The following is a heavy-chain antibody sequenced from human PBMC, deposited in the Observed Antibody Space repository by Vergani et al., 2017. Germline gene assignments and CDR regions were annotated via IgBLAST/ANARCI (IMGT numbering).Heavy chain of an antibody. CDR2: IKNTDDST. D-gene: IGHD5-24*01. J-gene: IGHJ4*02. CDR3: GRGSDNYN. CDR1: GSTFSSHA. V-gene: IGHV3-23*01. Sequence: EVQLLQSEGAVVQPGGSLRLSCVASGSTFSSHAMSWVRQGHGQGLEWVSSIKNTDDSTHYADSVKGRFTISRDNSKNTLYLQMNSLRVEDTAVYYCGRGSDNYNWGQGTLVTVSS.